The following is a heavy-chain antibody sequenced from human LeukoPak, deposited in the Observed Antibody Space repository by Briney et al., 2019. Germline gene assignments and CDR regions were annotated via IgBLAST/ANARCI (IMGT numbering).Heavy chain of an antibody. CDR1: GGSFSGYY. CDR3: ARAGYGSGSLYNWFDP. J-gene: IGHJ5*02. D-gene: IGHD3-10*01. V-gene: IGHV4-34*01. CDR2: INHSGST. Sequence: EASETLSLTCAVYGGSFSGYYWSWIRQPPGKGLEWIGEINHSGSTNYNPSLKSRVTISVDTSKNQFSLKLSSVTAADTAVYYCARAGYGSGSLYNWFDPWGQGTLVTVSS.